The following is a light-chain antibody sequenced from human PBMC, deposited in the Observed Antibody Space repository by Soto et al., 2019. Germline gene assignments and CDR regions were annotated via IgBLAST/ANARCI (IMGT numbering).Light chain of an antibody. CDR1: NSNIGAGYD. Sequence: QPVLTQPPSVSGAPGQTITISCTGSNSNIGAGYDVHWYKQLPGTAPKLLIYDNKKRPPGVPDRFSGSKSGSSASLAITGLQAEDEADYYCQSYDSRLSGVFGGGTKLTVL. V-gene: IGLV1-40*01. J-gene: IGLJ3*02. CDR2: DNK. CDR3: QSYDSRLSGV.